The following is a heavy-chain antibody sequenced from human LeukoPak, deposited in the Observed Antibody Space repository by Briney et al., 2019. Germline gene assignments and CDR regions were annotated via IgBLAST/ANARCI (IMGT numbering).Heavy chain of an antibody. CDR3: ATGFGEALHY. CDR2: ISSSGGST. J-gene: IGHJ4*02. CDR1: GFTFSSYA. D-gene: IGHD3-10*01. V-gene: IGHV3-23*01. Sequence: GGSLRLSCAASGFTFSSYAMSWVRQAPGKGLEWVSAISSSGGSTYYADSVKGRFTISRDNSKSTLYLQMNSLRAEDTAVYYCATGFGEALHYWGQGTLVTVSS.